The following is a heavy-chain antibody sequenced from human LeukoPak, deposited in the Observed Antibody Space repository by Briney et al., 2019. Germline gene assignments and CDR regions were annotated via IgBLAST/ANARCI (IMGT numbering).Heavy chain of an antibody. V-gene: IGHV3-23*01. D-gene: IGHD6-13*01. CDR2: ISGSGGST. J-gene: IGHJ5*02. Sequence: GGSLRLSCAASGFTFSSYAMSWVRQAPGKGLEWVSAISGSGGSTYYADSVKGRFTISRDNSKNTQYLQMNSLRAEDTAVDYCAKDARYSSSWSDLWGQGTLVTVSS. CDR3: AKDARYSSSWSDL. CDR1: GFTFSSYA.